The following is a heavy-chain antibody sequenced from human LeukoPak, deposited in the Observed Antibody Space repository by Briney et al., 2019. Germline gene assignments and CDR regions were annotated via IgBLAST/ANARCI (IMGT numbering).Heavy chain of an antibody. Sequence: SETLSLTCNVSGGSIITNIASRGWLRQPPGKGLEWIGSISHSGRTDYNPSLRSRVTISVDTSKNQFSLKLSSVTAADTAVYYCARHPPPYYYGSGTNWFDPWGQGTLVTVSS. J-gene: IGHJ5*02. V-gene: IGHV4-39*01. CDR1: GGSIITNIAS. CDR2: ISHSGRT. CDR3: ARHPPPYYYGSGTNWFDP. D-gene: IGHD3-10*01.